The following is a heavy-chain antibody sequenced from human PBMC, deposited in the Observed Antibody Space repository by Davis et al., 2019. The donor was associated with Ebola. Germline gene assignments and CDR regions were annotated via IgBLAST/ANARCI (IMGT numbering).Heavy chain of an antibody. V-gene: IGHV3-11*06. D-gene: IGHD3-3*01. CDR2: ISSSSSYT. J-gene: IGHJ6*02. Sequence: PGGSLRLSCAASGFTFSDYYMSWIRQAPGKGLEWVSYISSSSSYTNYADSVKGRFTISRDNAKNSLYLQMNSLRAEDTAVYYCAREKDYDFWSGSGYGMDVWGQGTTVTVSS. CDR3: AREKDYDFWSGSGYGMDV. CDR1: GFTFSDYY.